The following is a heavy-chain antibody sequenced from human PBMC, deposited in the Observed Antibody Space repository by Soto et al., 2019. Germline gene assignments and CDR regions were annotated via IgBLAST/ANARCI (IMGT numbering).Heavy chain of an antibody. CDR1: GFTFSSYW. D-gene: IGHD3-22*01. CDR3: FSSGSPDAFDI. V-gene: IGHV3-74*01. Sequence: WGSLRLSCAASGFTFSSYWMHWVRQAPGKGLVWVSRINSDGSSTSYADSVKGRFTISRDNAKNTLYLQMNSLRAEDTAVYYCFSSGSPDAFDIWGQGTMVTV. J-gene: IGHJ3*02. CDR2: INSDGSST.